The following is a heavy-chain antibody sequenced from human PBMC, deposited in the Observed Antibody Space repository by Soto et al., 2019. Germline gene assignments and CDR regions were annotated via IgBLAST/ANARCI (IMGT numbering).Heavy chain of an antibody. J-gene: IGHJ4*02. D-gene: IGHD3-10*01. V-gene: IGHV1-69*08. Sequence: QVQLVQSGAEVKKPGSSVQVSCKASGGTFSSYTVSWVRQAPGQGLEWMGRIVPILGIANYAQKFQGRVTINADKSTSTAYMELSSLRSEDTAVYYCAREEYYYGSGAFFYYWGQGTLVTVSS. CDR3: AREEYYYGSGAFFYY. CDR1: GGTFSSYT. CDR2: IVPILGIA.